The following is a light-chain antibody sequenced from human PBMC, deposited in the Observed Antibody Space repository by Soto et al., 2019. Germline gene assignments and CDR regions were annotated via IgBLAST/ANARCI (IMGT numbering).Light chain of an antibody. CDR3: QVWDSSSDHVI. J-gene: IGLJ2*01. Sequence: SYELTQPPSVSVAPVQTASITCGGNVIGSISVHWYQQKPGQAPVLVVYDASDRPSGIPERFSGSNSRNTATLTISRVEAGDEADYYCQVWDSSSDHVIFGGGTKLTVL. CDR1: VIGSIS. V-gene: IGLV3-21*02. CDR2: DAS.